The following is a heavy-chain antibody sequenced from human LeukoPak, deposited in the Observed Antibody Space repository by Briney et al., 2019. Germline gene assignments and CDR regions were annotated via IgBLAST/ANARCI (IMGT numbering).Heavy chain of an antibody. J-gene: IGHJ4*02. CDR2: IKQDGSEK. D-gene: IGHD2/OR15-2a*01. Sequence: GGSLRPSCAASGFTFSSSWMTWVRQAPGKGLEWVANIKQDGSEKYYVDSVKGRFTISRDNAKNSLYLQMNSLRAEDTAVYYCARDWSPGGNYYWGQGTLVTVSS. V-gene: IGHV3-7*05. CDR1: GFTFSSSW. CDR3: ARDWSPGGNYY.